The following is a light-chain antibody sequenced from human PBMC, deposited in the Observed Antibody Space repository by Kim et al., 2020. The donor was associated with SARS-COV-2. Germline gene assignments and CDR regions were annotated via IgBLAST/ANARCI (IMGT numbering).Light chain of an antibody. Sequence: VSPGQTASISCSGDKLGDKYACWYQQKPGQSPVLVIYQDSKRPSVIPERFSGSNSGNTATLTISGTQAMDEADYYCQAWDSSTAVFGGGTQLTVL. CDR3: QAWDSSTAV. CDR2: QDS. V-gene: IGLV3-1*01. CDR1: KLGDKY. J-gene: IGLJ3*02.